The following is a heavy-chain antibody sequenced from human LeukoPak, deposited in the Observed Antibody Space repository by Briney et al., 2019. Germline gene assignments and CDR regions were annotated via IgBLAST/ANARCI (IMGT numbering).Heavy chain of an antibody. V-gene: IGHV3-53*01. D-gene: IGHD3-10*01. CDR2: IYSGGST. CDR3: SGLITMVRGVTY. Sequence: PGWSLRLSCAASGFTVSSNYMSWVRQAPGKGLEWVSVIYSGGSTYYADSVKGRFTISRDNSKNTLYLQMNSLRAEDTAVYYCSGLITMVRGVTYWGQGTLVTVSS. J-gene: IGHJ4*02. CDR1: GFTVSSNY.